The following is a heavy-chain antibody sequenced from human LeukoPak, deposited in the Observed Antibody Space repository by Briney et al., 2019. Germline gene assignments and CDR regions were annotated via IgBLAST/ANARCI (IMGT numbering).Heavy chain of an antibody. V-gene: IGHV3-64D*06. D-gene: IGHD2-21*01. CDR2: ISSNGGST. J-gene: IGHJ6*02. CDR1: GFTFSSYA. Sequence: GGSLRLSCAASGFTFSSYAMHWVRQAPGKGLEYVSAISSNGGSTHYADSVKGRFTISRDNSKNTLYLQMSSLRAEDTAVYYCVKDSRVGGLFTYYGMDIWGQGTTVTVSS. CDR3: VKDSRVGGLFTYYGMDI.